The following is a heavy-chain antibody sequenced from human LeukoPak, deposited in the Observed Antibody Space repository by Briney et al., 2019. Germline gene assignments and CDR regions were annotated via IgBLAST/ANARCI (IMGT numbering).Heavy chain of an antibody. Sequence: ASVKVSCKASGYSFTGHYMHWVRQAPGQGLEWMGWINPKSGGTNYAQKFQGRVTMTRDTSISTAYMDMSSLRSDDTAVYYCAKGSRSIAAAGNFDYWGQGTLVTVSS. D-gene: IGHD6-13*01. CDR1: GYSFTGHY. V-gene: IGHV1-2*02. CDR2: INPKSGGT. J-gene: IGHJ4*02. CDR3: AKGSRSIAAAGNFDY.